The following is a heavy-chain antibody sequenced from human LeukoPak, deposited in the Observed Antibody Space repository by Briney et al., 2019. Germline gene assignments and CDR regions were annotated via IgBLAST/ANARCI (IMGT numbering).Heavy chain of an antibody. J-gene: IGHJ4*02. CDR2: INPNSGGT. V-gene: IGHV1-2*02. D-gene: IGHD5-12*01. Sequence: ASVKVSCKASGYTFTGYYMHWVRQAPGQGLEWMGWINPNSGGTNYAQTFQGRVTITRDTSISTAYMELSRLRSDDTAVYYCARSDDSGYDLDYWGQGTLVTVSS. CDR1: GYTFTGYY. CDR3: ARSDDSGYDLDY.